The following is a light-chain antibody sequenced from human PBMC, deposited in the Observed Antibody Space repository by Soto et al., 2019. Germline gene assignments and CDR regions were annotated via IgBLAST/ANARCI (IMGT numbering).Light chain of an antibody. V-gene: IGLV2-14*01. Sequence: QSVLTQPASVSGSPGQTITISCTGTSSDVGAYNYVSWYQQHPGKAPKLMIYEVSNRPSGVSDRFSGSKSGNTASLTISGLQAEDEADYYCSSYAGNYSLVFGTGTKVTVL. CDR1: SSDVGAYNY. CDR3: SSYAGNYSLV. J-gene: IGLJ1*01. CDR2: EVS.